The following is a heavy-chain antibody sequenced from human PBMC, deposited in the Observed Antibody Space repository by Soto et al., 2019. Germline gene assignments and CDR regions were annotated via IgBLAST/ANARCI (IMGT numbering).Heavy chain of an antibody. CDR2: IYYSGST. V-gene: IGHV4-59*08. Sequence: TSETLSLTCTVSGGSISSYYWSWIRQPPGKGLEWIGYIYYSGSTNYNPSLKSRVTISVDTSKNQFSLKLSSVTAADTAVYYCARHIFFGGVIDYWGQGTLVTVSS. CDR3: ARHIFFGGVIDY. D-gene: IGHD3-16*02. J-gene: IGHJ4*02. CDR1: GGSISSYY.